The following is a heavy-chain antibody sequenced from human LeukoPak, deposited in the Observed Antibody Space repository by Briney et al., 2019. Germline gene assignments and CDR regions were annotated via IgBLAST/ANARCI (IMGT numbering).Heavy chain of an antibody. V-gene: IGHV3-23*01. CDR3: ARYGPLRVTQYGMDV. CDR1: GFTFSSYA. D-gene: IGHD5-18*01. CDR2: ISGSGGST. Sequence: PGGSLRLSCAASGFTFSSYAMSWVRQAPGKGLEWVSAISGSGGSTYYADSVKGRFTISRDNSKNTLYLQMNSLRAEDTAVYYCARYGPLRVTQYGMDVWGQGTTVTVSS. J-gene: IGHJ6*02.